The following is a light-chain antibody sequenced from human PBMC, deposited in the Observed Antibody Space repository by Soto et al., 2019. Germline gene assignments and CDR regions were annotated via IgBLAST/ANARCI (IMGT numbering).Light chain of an antibody. CDR1: QGLGTN. J-gene: IGKJ4*01. V-gene: IGKV3-15*01. CDR2: AAS. CDR3: QQYNHWPLT. Sequence: EVVTTQSPATLSVSPGERATLSCRASQGLGTNLAWYQQKPGQAPRLLIYAASTRATGVPGRFSGSVSGTELTITISSLQSEDCEVYDGQQYNHWPLTFGGGTKVDIK.